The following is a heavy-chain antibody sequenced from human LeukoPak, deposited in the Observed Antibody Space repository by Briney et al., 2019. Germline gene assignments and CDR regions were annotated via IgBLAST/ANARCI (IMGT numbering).Heavy chain of an antibody. CDR2: MNPNSGNT. CDR3: ARENDPYCSSTSCYPDNWFDP. D-gene: IGHD2-2*01. V-gene: IGHV1-8*02. J-gene: IGHJ5*02. Sequence: GSSVKVSCKASGGTFSSYAISWVRQATGQGLEWMGWMNPNSGNTGYAQKFQGRVTMTRNTSISTAYMELSSLRSEDTAVYYCARENDPYCSSTSCYPDNWFDPWGQGTLVTVSS. CDR1: GGTFSSYA.